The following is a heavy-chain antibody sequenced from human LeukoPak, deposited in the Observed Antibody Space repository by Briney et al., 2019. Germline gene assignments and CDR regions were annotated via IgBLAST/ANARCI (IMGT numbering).Heavy chain of an antibody. CDR2: IIPIFGTA. CDR1: GGTFSSYA. D-gene: IGHD2-21*02. V-gene: IGHV1-69*05. Sequence: SVKVSCKASGGTFSSYAISWVRQAPGQGLEWMGRIIPIFGTANYAQKFQGRVTITTDESTSTAYMELSSLRSKDTAVYYCARDLSYCGGDCFRGGFDYWGQGTLVTVSS. CDR3: ARDLSYCGGDCFRGGFDY. J-gene: IGHJ4*02.